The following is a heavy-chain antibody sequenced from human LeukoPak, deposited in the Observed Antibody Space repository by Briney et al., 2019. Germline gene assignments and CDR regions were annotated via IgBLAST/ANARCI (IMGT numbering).Heavy chain of an antibody. V-gene: IGHV1-2*02. Sequence: ASVKVSCKASGYTFTGYYMHWVRQAPGQGLEWMGGINPNSGGTNYAQKFQGRVTMTRDTSISTAYMELSRLRSDDTAVYYCARVGSSSSERSYFDYWGQGTLVTVSS. CDR2: INPNSGGT. J-gene: IGHJ4*02. CDR3: ARVGSSSSERSYFDY. D-gene: IGHD6-6*01. CDR1: GYTFTGYY.